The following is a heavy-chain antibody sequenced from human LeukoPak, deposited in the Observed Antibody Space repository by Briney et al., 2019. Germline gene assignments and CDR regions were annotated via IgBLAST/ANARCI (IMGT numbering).Heavy chain of an antibody. D-gene: IGHD6-6*01. V-gene: IGHV3-21*01. CDR1: GFTFSSIS. J-gene: IGHJ4*02. Sequence: GGSLRLSCEASGFTFSSISMNWVRQAPGKGLEWVSSISPDGGTTYHADSVKGRFSTSRDNAKNSLYLQMNSLRAEDTAVYYCASALSSSADFDYWGQGTLVTVSS. CDR3: ASALSSSADFDY. CDR2: ISPDGGTT.